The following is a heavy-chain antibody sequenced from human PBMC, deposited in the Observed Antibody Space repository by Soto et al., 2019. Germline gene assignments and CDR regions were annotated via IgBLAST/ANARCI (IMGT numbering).Heavy chain of an antibody. J-gene: IGHJ6*02. CDR1: GFSFSNYA. Sequence: EVQLLESGGGLVQPGGSLRLSCAAFGFSFSNYAVTWVRQAPGKGLEWVSAISASGGSTYYADSVKGRFTISRDNSKNTVQLEMNSLRAEDTAVYYCAKRLWSGSNSVGNGMDVWGQGTTVTVSS. V-gene: IGHV3-23*01. CDR2: ISASGGST. D-gene: IGHD3-3*01. CDR3: AKRLWSGSNSVGNGMDV.